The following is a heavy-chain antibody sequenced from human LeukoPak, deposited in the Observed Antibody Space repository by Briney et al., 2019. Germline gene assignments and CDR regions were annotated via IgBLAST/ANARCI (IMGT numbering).Heavy chain of an antibody. Sequence: SQTLSLTCTVSGGSISSGDYYWNWIRQPPGKGLEWIGRIYYSGSTYYNPSLKSRITISIDTSKSQFSLNLSSLTAADTAVYYCARYPPFGSNAFNISGQGTMVTVSS. D-gene: IGHD2/OR15-2a*01. CDR1: GGSISSGDYY. J-gene: IGHJ3*02. V-gene: IGHV4-30-4*08. CDR2: IYYSGST. CDR3: ARYPPFGSNAFNI.